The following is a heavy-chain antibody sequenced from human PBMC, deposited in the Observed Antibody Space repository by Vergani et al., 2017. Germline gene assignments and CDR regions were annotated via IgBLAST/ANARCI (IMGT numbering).Heavy chain of an antibody. CDR1: GFTLGDYA. CDR3: TTGFPGSSWSTY. CDR2: IWSKPYGGTT. D-gene: IGHD6-13*01. V-gene: IGHV3-49*04. Sequence: EVYLVESGGGLVQPGRSLRLSCSGSGFTLGDYAMTWVRQAPGKGLEWVAFIWSKPYGGTTEYAASVKGRFTISRDDSKSIAYLQMSSLKAEDTAVYYCTTGFPGSSWSTYWGQGTLVTVSS. J-gene: IGHJ4*01.